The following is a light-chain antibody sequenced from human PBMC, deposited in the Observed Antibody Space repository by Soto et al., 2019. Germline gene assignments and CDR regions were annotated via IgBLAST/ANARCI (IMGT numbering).Light chain of an antibody. CDR3: QQYHKWPPLT. J-gene: IGKJ5*01. V-gene: IGKV3D-15*01. Sequence: EIMMTQSPATLPVSPGESATLSCRASQTVSSNLAWYQQKPGQAPRLLIYGASTRATGIPARFSGSGSETEFTLTISSLQSEDFALYYCQQYHKWPPLTFGQGTRLEIK. CDR1: QTVSSN. CDR2: GAS.